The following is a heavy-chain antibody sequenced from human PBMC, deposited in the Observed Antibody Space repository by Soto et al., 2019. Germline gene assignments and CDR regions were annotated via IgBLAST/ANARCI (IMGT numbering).Heavy chain of an antibody. CDR3: TRWTAMATGRVYYGMDV. J-gene: IGHJ6*02. Sequence: ASVKVSCKASGYTFTGYYMHWVRQAPGQGLEWMGWINPNSGGTNYAQKFQGRVTMTRDTSISTAYMELNSLKTEDTAVYYCTRWTAMATGRVYYGMDVWGQGTTVTVSS. CDR2: INPNSGGT. V-gene: IGHV1-2*02. CDR1: GYTFTGYY. D-gene: IGHD5-18*01.